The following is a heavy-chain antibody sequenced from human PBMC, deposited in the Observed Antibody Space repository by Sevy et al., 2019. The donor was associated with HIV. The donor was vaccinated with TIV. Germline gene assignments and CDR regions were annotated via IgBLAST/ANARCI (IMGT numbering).Heavy chain of an antibody. CDR3: AGDSGDSSGWYLLAY. CDR1: GFSFSSYG. D-gene: IGHD6-19*01. CDR2: ISFDGGEE. Sequence: GGSLRLSCAASGFSFSSYGMHWVRQAPGKGLEWVAVISFDGGEEYNADSVKGRFTISRDNSKNTLYMQMKRLRAEDAAEYECAGDSGDSSGWYLLAYWGQGTLVTVSS. J-gene: IGHJ4*02. V-gene: IGHV3-30-3*01.